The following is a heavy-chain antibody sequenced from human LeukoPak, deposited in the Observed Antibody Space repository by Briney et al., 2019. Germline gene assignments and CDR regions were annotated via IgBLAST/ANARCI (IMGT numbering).Heavy chain of an antibody. D-gene: IGHD2-15*01. CDR2: ISSSSSTI. CDR3: ARKVVVVVAAIYYFDY. V-gene: IGHV3-48*01. CDR1: GFTFSSYS. Sequence: PGGSLRLSCAASGFTFSSYSMNWVRQAPGKGLEWVSYISSSSSTIYYADSVKGRFTISRDNAKNSLYLQMNSLRAEDTAVYYCARKVVVVVAAIYYFDYWGQGTLVTVSS. J-gene: IGHJ4*02.